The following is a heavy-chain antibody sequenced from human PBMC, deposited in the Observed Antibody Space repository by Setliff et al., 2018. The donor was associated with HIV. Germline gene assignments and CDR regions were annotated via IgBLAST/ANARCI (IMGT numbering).Heavy chain of an antibody. CDR2: IYYRGST. Sequence: PSETLSLTCTVSGGSISSSSYYWGWIRQPPGKGLEWIGSIYYRGSTYYNPSLKSRVTISVDMSKNQFSLKLRSVTAADTAVYYCARQERFGELIDSWGQGTLVTVSS. CDR1: GGSISSSSYY. V-gene: IGHV4-39*01. CDR3: ARQERFGELIDS. J-gene: IGHJ4*02. D-gene: IGHD3-10*01.